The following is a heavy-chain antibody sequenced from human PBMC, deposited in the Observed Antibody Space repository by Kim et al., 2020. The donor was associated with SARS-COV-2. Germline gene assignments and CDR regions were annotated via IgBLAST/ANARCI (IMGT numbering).Heavy chain of an antibody. CDR1: GGSIRSNY. CDR2: MYYTGSV. Sequence: SETLSLICLISGGSIRSNYWSWVRQAPGKGLEWIGYMYYTGSVTHNPSLKGRVTLSIDTSRNHFSLNLRSVTAADTAVYYCARDIAFVGATRYLDLWGPDALVSV. D-gene: IGHD1-26*01. CDR3: ARDIAFVGATRYLDL. J-gene: IGHJ2*01. V-gene: IGHV4-59*01.